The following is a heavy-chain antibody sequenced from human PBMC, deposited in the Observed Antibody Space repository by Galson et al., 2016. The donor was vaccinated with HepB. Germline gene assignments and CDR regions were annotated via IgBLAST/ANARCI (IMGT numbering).Heavy chain of an antibody. V-gene: IGHV3-23*01. Sequence: SLRLSCATSRFTFSTYAMSWVRQAPGKGLEWVSGISGSGDSTYYTDSVKGRFTVSRDNSKNTLYLQMNSLSAEDTAVYYCAKDFFLSAGLYDSSGYSSWGQGTLVTVSS. J-gene: IGHJ4*02. CDR2: ISGSGDST. D-gene: IGHD3-22*01. CDR1: RFTFSTYA. CDR3: AKDFFLSAGLYDSSGYSS.